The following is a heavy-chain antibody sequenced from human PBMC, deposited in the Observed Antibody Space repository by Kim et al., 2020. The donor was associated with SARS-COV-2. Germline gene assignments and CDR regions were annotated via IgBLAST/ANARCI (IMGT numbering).Heavy chain of an antibody. J-gene: IGHJ6*02. CDR2: IYYSGST. V-gene: IGHV4-59*01. D-gene: IGHD2-2*01. CDR1: GGSISSYY. Sequence: SETLSLTCTVSGGSISSYYWSWIRQPPGKGLEWIGYIYYSGSTNYNPSLKSRVTISVDTSKNQFSLKLSSVTAADTAVYYCARSYLGYCSSTSCPPRTYYYYDMYICGQRTTLTISS. CDR3: ARSYLGYCSSTSCPPRTYYYYDMYI.